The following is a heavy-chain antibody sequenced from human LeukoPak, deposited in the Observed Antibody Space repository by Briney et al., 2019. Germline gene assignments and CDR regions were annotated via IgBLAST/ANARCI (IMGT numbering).Heavy chain of an antibody. CDR3: ARGTAYGDYAYDY. V-gene: IGHV5-51*01. D-gene: IGHD4-17*01. CDR1: GCSFTSYW. Sequence: GASLQISCQGSGCSFTSYWIGWVRQLPGKGLEWMGIIYPGDSDTRYSPSFQGQVTISADESISTAYLQWSSLKASDTAMYYCARGTAYGDYAYDYWGQGTLVTVSS. CDR2: IYPGDSDT. J-gene: IGHJ4*02.